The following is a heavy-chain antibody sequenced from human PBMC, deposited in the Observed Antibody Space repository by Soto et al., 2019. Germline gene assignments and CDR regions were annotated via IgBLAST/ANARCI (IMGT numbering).Heavy chain of an antibody. V-gene: IGHV1-69*01. D-gene: IGHD1-26*01. CDR1: GGTFSSYA. J-gene: IGHJ1*01. CDR2: IIPIFGTA. CDR3: AGAASGSCLES. Sequence: QVQLVQSGAEVKKPGSSVKVSCKASGGTFSSYAISWVRQAPGHGREWMGGIIPIFGTANYAQKFQGRVTITADESTSRSYSELSSMRSEDTVVYYCAGAASGSCLESWGQGPLVIVAS.